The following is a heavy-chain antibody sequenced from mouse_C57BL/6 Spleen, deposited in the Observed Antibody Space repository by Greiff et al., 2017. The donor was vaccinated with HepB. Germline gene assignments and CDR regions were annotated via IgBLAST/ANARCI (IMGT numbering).Heavy chain of an antibody. J-gene: IGHJ3*01. V-gene: IGHV5-4*01. Sequence: EVQVVESGGGLVKPGGSLKLSCAASGFTFSSYAMSWVRQTPEKRLEWVATISDGGSYTYYPDNVKGRFTISRDNAKNNLYLQMSHLKSEDTAMYYCARGPEGFAYWGQGTLVTVSA. CDR2: ISDGGSYT. CDR3: ARGPEGFAY. CDR1: GFTFSSYA.